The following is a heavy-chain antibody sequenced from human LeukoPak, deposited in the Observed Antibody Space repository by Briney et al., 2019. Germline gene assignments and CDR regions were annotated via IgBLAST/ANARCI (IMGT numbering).Heavy chain of an antibody. CDR1: GFTFSSYS. CDR3: ARVHYDSSGYYYGTYYFDY. V-gene: IGHV3-21*01. CDR2: ISSSRSYK. J-gene: IGHJ4*02. D-gene: IGHD3-22*01. Sequence: GGSLRLSCAASGFTFSSYSMNWVRQAPGKGLEWASSISSSRSYKYYADSVKGRFTISRDNAKNSVYLQMNSLRGEDTALYYCARVHYDSSGYYYGTYYFDYWGQGTLVSVSS.